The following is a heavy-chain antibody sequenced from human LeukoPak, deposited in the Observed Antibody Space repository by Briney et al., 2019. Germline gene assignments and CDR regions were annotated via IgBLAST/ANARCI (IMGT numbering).Heavy chain of an antibody. CDR1: AGSFSGYY. CDR2: INRSGST. J-gene: IGHJ4*02. Sequence: SGTLSLTCAVYAGSFSGYYWSWIRQPPGKGLEWIGEINRSGSTKYNPSLKSRVTISVDTSKNQFSLKLNSVTAADTAVYYCARGPLGIEDYWGQGTLVTVSS. CDR3: ARGPLGIEDY. D-gene: IGHD7-27*01. V-gene: IGHV4-34*01.